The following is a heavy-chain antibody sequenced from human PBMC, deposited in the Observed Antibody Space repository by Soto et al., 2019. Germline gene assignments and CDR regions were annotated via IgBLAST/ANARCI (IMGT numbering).Heavy chain of an antibody. D-gene: IGHD4-17*01. CDR1: GGSISSSSYY. CDR3: ARLGNPLTLHPTTVTTGFDY. Sequence: SETLSLTCTVSGGSISSSSYYWGWIRQPPGKGLEWIGSIYYSGSTYYNPSLKSRVTISVDTSKNQFSLKLSSVTAADTAVYYCARLGNPLTLHPTTVTTGFDYWGQGTLVTVSS. CDR2: IYYSGST. V-gene: IGHV4-39*01. J-gene: IGHJ4*02.